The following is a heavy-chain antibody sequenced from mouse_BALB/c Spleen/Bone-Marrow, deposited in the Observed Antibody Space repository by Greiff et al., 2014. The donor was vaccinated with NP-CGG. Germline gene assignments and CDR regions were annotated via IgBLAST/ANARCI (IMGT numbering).Heavy chain of an antibody. V-gene: IGHV3-1*02. D-gene: IGHD4-1*01. Sequence: VQLKQSGPDPGEPSQSLSLTCTVTGYSITSGYSWDWVRPFSGKKMEWMGYIHYSGITVYNPSLRSRISIARDTSKSQFFLQLNSVTTEDTATYYCARFAGTPYTMDYWGQGTSVTVSS. CDR3: ARFAGTPYTMDY. J-gene: IGHJ4*01. CDR1: GYSITSGYS. CDR2: IHYSGIT.